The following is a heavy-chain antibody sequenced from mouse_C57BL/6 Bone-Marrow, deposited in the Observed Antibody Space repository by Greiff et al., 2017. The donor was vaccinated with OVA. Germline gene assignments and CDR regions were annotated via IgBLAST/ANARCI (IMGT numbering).Heavy chain of an antibody. J-gene: IGHJ4*01. CDR2: ISYDGSN. D-gene: IGHD6-1*01. CDR3: ARGGQGAMDY. V-gene: IGHV3-6*01. Sequence: EVKLMESGPGLVKPSQSLSLSCSVTGYSITSGYYWNWIRQFPGNKLEWMGYISYDGSNNYNPSLKNRISITRDTSKNQFFLKLNSVPPEDTATEYCARGGQGAMDYWGQGTSVTVSS. CDR1: GYSITSGYY.